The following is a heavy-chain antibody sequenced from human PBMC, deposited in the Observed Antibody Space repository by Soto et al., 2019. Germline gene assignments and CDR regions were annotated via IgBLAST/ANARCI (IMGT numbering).Heavy chain of an antibody. V-gene: IGHV3-53*04. CDR2: IYSGGTY. CDR1: GFSVSATKY. CDR3: ARANDLNAFDM. J-gene: IGHJ3*02. Sequence: EVQLVESGGGLVQPGGSLRLSCVASGFSVSATKYMNWLRQAPDKGLEWVSVIYSGGTYYYADSVKGRFTISRHDSKNTLYLQMDSLRPEDTAVYFCARANDLNAFDMWGQGTRVNVSS.